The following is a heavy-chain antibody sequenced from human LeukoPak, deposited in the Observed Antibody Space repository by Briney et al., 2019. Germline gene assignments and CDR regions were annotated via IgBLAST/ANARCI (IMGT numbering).Heavy chain of an antibody. Sequence: SETLSLTCVVYGGSFSGYYWSWIRQPPGKGLEWIGEINHSGSTNYNPSLKSRVTISVDTSKNQFSLKLSSVTAADTAVYYCARSGSSVRTFDYWGQGTLVTVSS. D-gene: IGHD3-10*01. CDR1: GGSFSGYY. CDR2: INHSGST. V-gene: IGHV4-34*01. CDR3: ARSGSSVRTFDY. J-gene: IGHJ4*02.